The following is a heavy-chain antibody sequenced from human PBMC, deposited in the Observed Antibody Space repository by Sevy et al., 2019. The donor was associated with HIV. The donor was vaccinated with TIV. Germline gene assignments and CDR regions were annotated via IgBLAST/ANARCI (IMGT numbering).Heavy chain of an antibody. Sequence: GGYLRLSCAASGFSFGDYAMHWVRQAPGKGLEWVSGISWNSVSLDYADSVKGRFTISRDNAKNSLFLQMNRLRSEDTAVYYCAKDNRPATMSNSSYYYYYGMDVWGQGTTVAVSS. J-gene: IGHJ6*02. D-gene: IGHD6-6*01. CDR1: GFSFGDYA. CDR2: ISWNSVSL. CDR3: AKDNRPATMSNSSYYYYYGMDV. V-gene: IGHV3-9*01.